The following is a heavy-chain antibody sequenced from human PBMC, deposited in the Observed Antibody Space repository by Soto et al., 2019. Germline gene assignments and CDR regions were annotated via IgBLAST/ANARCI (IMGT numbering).Heavy chain of an antibody. D-gene: IGHD6-6*01. CDR1: GFTFSSYA. CDR2: ISGSDDST. CDR3: AKRSSSSTFDY. Sequence: GGSLRLSCAASGFTFSSYAMSWVRQTPGKGLEWVSVISGSDDSTYYADSVKGRFTISRDNSKNTLYLQMNSLRAEDTAVYYCAKRSSSSTFDYWGQGTLVTVSS. J-gene: IGHJ4*02. V-gene: IGHV3-23*01.